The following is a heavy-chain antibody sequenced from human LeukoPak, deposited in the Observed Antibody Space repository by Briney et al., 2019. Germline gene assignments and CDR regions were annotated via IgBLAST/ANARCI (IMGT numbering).Heavy chain of an antibody. CDR2: ISGSGGST. Sequence: GGSLRLSCAASGFPFSSYAMSWVRQAPGKGLEWVSAISGSGGSTYYADSVKGRFTISRDNSKNTLYLQMNSLRAEDTAVYYCANRRYCSSTSCYIFDSWGQGTLVTVSS. J-gene: IGHJ4*02. D-gene: IGHD2-2*01. V-gene: IGHV3-23*01. CDR1: GFPFSSYA. CDR3: ANRRYCSSTSCYIFDS.